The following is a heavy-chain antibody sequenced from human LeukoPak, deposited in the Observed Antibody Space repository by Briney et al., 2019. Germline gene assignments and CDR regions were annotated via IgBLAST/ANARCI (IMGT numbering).Heavy chain of an antibody. V-gene: IGHV4-4*02. CDR3: ARAYCSGGSCYFDY. CDR2: IYHSGST. D-gene: IGHD2-15*01. Sequence: SETLSLTCAVSGGSISSSNWWSWVRQPPGKGLEWIGEIYHSGSTNYNPSLKSRVTISVDKSKNQFSLKLSSVTAADTAVYYCARAYCSGGSCYFDYWGQGTLVSVSS. J-gene: IGHJ4*02. CDR1: GGSISSSNW.